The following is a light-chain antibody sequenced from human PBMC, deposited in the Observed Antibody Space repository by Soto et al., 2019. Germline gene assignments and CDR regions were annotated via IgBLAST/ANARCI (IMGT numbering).Light chain of an antibody. J-gene: IGKJ1*01. Sequence: SQISLPVTPGEPASISCRSSQSLLHSNGYNYLDWYLQKPGQSPQLLIYLGSNRASGVPDRFSGSGSGTDFTLKISILEAEDVGVYSSMPPLLLSTFGDGTMLDIK. V-gene: IGKV2-28*01. CDR2: LGS. CDR1: QSLLHSNGYNY. CDR3: MPPLLLST.